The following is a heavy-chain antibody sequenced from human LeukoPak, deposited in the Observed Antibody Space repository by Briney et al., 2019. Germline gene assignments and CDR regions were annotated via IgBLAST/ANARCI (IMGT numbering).Heavy chain of an antibody. CDR2: IIPIFGTA. V-gene: IGHV1-69*05. CDR3: AKDGPGAVAPGGSSYYYHAMDV. CDR1: GGTFSSYA. D-gene: IGHD6-19*01. J-gene: IGHJ6*02. Sequence: SVKVSCRASGGTFSSYAISWVRQAPGQGLEWMGGIIPIFGTANYAQKFQGRVTITTDESTSTAYMELSSLRSEDTAVYYCAKDGPGAVAPGGSSYYYHAMDVWGQGTTVTVSS.